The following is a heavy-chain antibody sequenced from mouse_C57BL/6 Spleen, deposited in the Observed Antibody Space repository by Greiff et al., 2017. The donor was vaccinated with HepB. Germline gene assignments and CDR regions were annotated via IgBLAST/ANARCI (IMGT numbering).Heavy chain of an antibody. CDR3: ARDRVYYGSSLDY. Sequence: EVMLVESGGGLVKPGGSLKLSCAASGFTFSSYAMSWVRQTPEKRLEWVATISDGGSYTYYPDNVKGRFTISRDNAKNNLYLQMSHLKSEDTAMYYCARDRVYYGSSLDYWGQGTTLTVSS. CDR2: ISDGGSYT. J-gene: IGHJ2*01. D-gene: IGHD1-1*01. CDR1: GFTFSSYA. V-gene: IGHV5-4*01.